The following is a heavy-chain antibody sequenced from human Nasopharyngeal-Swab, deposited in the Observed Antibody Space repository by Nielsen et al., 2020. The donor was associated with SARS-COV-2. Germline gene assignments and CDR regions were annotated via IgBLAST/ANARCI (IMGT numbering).Heavy chain of an antibody. CDR3: ATAGNYRFDN. CDR1: EFTLSSYW. Sequence: LSLTCAPSEFTLSSYWMHWVRQAPGKGLVWVSRINPEGSTTNYADSMKGRFTTSRDNARNTLYLHMYSLRDDDTAVYYCATAGNYRFDNWGQGTLVTVSS. J-gene: IGHJ4*02. D-gene: IGHD1-1*01. V-gene: IGHV3-74*01. CDR2: INPEGSTT.